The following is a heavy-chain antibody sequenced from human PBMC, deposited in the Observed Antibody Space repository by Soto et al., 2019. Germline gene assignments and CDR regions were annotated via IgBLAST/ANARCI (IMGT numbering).Heavy chain of an antibody. V-gene: IGHV1-18*01. CDR2: ISAYNGNT. D-gene: IGHD3-10*01. CDR3: ARDSPIREWFGESYI. J-gene: IGHJ4*02. CDR1: GYTFTSYG. Sequence: ASVKVSCKASGYTFTSYGISWVRQAPGQGLEWMGWISAYNGNTNYAQKLQGRVTMTTDTSTSTAYMELRSLRSDDTAVYYCARDSPIREWFGESYIWGQGTLVTVSS.